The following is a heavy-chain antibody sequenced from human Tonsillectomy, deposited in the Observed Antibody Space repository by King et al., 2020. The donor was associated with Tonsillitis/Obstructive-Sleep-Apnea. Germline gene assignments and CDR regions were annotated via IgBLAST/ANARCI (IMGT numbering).Heavy chain of an antibody. D-gene: IGHD2-8*01. CDR1: GGSISNYY. CDR3: AREVCANGVCYFTY. V-gene: IGHV4-59*01. CDR2: ISYSGST. Sequence: VQLQESGPGLVKPSETLSLTCTVSGGSISNYYWSWIRQPPGKGLEWIGYISYSGSTNYNPSLKSRVTISVDTSKNQFSLKLTSVTAADTAVYYCAREVCANGVCYFTYWGQGTLVTVSS. J-gene: IGHJ4*02.